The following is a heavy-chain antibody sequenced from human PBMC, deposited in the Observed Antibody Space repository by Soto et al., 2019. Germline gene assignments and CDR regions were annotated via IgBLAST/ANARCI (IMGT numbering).Heavy chain of an antibody. V-gene: IGHV4-61*01. CDR2: IFFTGAI. CDR1: GDSVTFGHHY. D-gene: IGHD3-10*01. CDR3: ARARPDSAGSSLGRRLDV. J-gene: IGHJ6*02. Sequence: QVQLQESGPGLVKPSGTLSLICIVSGDSVTFGHHYWSWIRQPPGKGLEWIGHIFFTGAINYSPSLKSRVTMSVDSSKSQFSLNLTSVSAADSAIYYCARARPDSAGSSLGRRLDVWGQRTTVTVSS.